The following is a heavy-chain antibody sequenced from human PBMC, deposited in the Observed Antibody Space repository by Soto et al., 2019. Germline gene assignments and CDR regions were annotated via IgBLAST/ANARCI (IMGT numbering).Heavy chain of an antibody. CDR1: GFTFSTFS. V-gene: IGHV3-48*02. D-gene: IGHD1-26*01. CDR3: ARDLAWAFDS. Sequence: GGSLRLSCAASGFTFSTFSMNWVRQAPGKGLEWLSYIGGSGGSIFYADSVKGRFTISRDNGKNTLYLQMSSLRDEDTAVYYCARDLAWAFDSWGQGXLVTVSS. CDR2: IGGSGGSI. J-gene: IGHJ4*02.